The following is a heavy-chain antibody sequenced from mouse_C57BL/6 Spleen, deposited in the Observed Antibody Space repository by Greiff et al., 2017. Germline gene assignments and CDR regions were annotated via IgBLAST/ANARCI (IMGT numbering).Heavy chain of an antibody. CDR2: IDPEDGET. CDR1: GFNINDYY. J-gene: IGHJ3*01. CDR3: ASGYSNYAWFAY. Sequence: VHVKQSGAELVKPGASVKLSCTASGFNINDYYMHWVKQRTEQGLEWIGRIDPEDGETKYAPKFQGKATITADTSSNTAYLQLSSLTSEDTDVYYCASGYSNYAWFAYWGQGTLVTVSA. V-gene: IGHV14-2*01. D-gene: IGHD2-5*01.